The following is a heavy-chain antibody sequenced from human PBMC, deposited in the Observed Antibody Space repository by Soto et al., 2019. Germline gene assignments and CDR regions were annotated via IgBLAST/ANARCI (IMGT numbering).Heavy chain of an antibody. CDR1: GDTFSSYA. Sequence: SVKVSCKASGDTFSSYAINWVRQAPGQGLEWMGGIIPMFGTANYAQKFKGRVTITAGESTSTVYMELSSLRSEDTAVYYCARVGPAHYYDSSGYYSPLDYWGQGTLVTSPQ. CDR3: ARVGPAHYYDSSGYYSPLDY. CDR2: IIPMFGTA. D-gene: IGHD3-22*01. J-gene: IGHJ4*02. V-gene: IGHV1-69*13.